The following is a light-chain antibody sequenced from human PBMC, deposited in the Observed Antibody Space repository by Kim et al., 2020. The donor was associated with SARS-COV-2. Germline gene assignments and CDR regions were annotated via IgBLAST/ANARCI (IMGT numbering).Light chain of an antibody. V-gene: IGLV3-19*01. CDR1: SLRTYY. CDR2: GQN. CDR3: NSRDNRGNHLV. J-gene: IGLJ3*02. Sequence: SSELTQDPAVSVALGQAVRITCQGDSLRTYYASWYQQKPGQAPVLVVFGQNHRPSGIPDRFSGSSSGNTASLTITGAQAEDEADYYCNSRDNRGNHLVFGGGTKLTVL.